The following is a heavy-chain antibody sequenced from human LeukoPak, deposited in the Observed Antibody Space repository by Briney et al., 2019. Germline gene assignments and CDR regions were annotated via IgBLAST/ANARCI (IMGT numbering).Heavy chain of an antibody. D-gene: IGHD4-17*01. Sequence: ASVKVSCKASGYTFTSYDINWVRQATGQGLEWMGWMNPNSGNTGYAQKFRGRVTITRNTSISTAYMELSSLRSEDTAVYYCARGMTGYGIYYYYYYYMDVWGKGTTVTVSS. J-gene: IGHJ6*03. CDR3: ARGMTGYGIYYYYYYYMDV. V-gene: IGHV1-8*03. CDR2: MNPNSGNT. CDR1: GYTFTSYD.